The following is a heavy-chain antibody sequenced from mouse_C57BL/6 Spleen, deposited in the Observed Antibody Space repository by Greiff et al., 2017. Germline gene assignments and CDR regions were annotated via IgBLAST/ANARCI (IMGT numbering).Heavy chain of an antibody. J-gene: IGHJ2*01. D-gene: IGHD1-1*01. CDR1: GYAFSSSW. CDR2: IYPGDGDT. Sequence: QVQLQQSGPELVKPGASVKISCKASGYAFSSSWMNWVKQRPGKGLEWIGRIYPGDGDTNYNGKFKGKATLTADKSSSTAYMQLSSLTSEDSAVYFCARYGSSWNFDYWGQGTTLAVSS. CDR3: ARYGSSWNFDY. V-gene: IGHV1-82*01.